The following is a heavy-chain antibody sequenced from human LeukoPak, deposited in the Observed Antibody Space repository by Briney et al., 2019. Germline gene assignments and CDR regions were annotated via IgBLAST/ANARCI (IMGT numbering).Heavy chain of an antibody. Sequence: GGSLRLSCAASGFTVSSNYMSWVRQAPGKGLEWVSSISSSSSYIYYADSVKGRFTISRDNAKNSLYLQMNSLRAEDTAVYYCARDYSYSSSAAPHTWGQGTLVTVSS. J-gene: IGHJ4*02. CDR1: GFTVSSNY. V-gene: IGHV3-21*01. CDR3: ARDYSYSSSAAPHT. CDR2: ISSSSSYI. D-gene: IGHD6-6*01.